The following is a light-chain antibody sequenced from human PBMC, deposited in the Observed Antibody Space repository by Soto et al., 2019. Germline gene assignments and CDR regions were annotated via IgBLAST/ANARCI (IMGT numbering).Light chain of an antibody. Sequence: EIVLTQSPGTLSLSPGERATLSCRASQSVSSTYLAWYQQKPGQAPRLLIYGVSSRATGIPDRFSGSGSGTDFSLTISRLEPEDSEVYYYQQYASSPWTFGQGTKVDI. CDR2: GVS. CDR1: QSVSSTY. V-gene: IGKV3-20*01. CDR3: QQYASSPWT. J-gene: IGKJ1*01.